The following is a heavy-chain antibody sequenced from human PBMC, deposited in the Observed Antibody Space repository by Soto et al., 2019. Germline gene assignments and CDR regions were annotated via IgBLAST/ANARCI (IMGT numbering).Heavy chain of an antibody. CDR2: INHSGST. CDR1: GGSFSGYY. V-gene: IGHV4-34*01. CDR3: ARGRYDILTG. Sequence: PSETLSLTCAVYGGSFSGYYWSWIRQPPGKGLEWIGEINHSGSTNYNPSLKSRVTISVDTSKNQFSLKLSSVTAADTAVYYCARGRYDILTGWGQGTLVTVSS. D-gene: IGHD3-9*01. J-gene: IGHJ4*02.